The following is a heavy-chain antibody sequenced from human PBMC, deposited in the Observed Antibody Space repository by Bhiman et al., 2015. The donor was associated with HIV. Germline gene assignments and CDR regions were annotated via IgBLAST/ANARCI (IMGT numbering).Heavy chain of an antibody. CDR3: ARGSSSSLSAERFDP. Sequence: EVQLVESGGGLVKPGGSLRLSCAASGFTFSSHSMNWVRQAPGKGLEWVSSISSSSYYIYYADSVKGRFTISRDNAKNSLYLQMNSLRAEDTAVYYCARGSSSSLSAERFDPWGQGTLATVSS. J-gene: IGHJ5*02. V-gene: IGHV3-21*01. CDR2: ISSSSYYI. CDR1: GFTFSSHS. D-gene: IGHD6-6*01.